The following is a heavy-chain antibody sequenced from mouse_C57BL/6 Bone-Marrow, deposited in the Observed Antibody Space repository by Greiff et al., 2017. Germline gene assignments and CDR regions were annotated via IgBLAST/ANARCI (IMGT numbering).Heavy chain of an antibody. CDR1: GFTFSDYG. V-gene: IGHV5-17*01. Sequence: VQLQQSGGGLVKPGGSLKLSCAASGFTFSDYGMHWVRQAPEKGLEWVAYISSGSSTIYYADTVKGRFTISRDNAKNTLFLQMTSLRSEDTAMYYCARGDGNSSWFAYWGQGTLVTVSA. D-gene: IGHD2-1*01. J-gene: IGHJ3*01. CDR3: ARGDGNSSWFAY. CDR2: ISSGSSTI.